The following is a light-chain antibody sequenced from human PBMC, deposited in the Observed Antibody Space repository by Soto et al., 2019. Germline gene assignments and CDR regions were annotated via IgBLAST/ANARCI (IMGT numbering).Light chain of an antibody. Sequence: EIVMTQSPVTLSVSPGERATLSCRASQSVSDNLAWYQQRPGQAPRLLIHGASTRGTGIPARFSGSGSGTEFTLSIGSLQSEDSAVYYCKQYSKGPLTFGQGTRLEIK. CDR1: QSVSDN. CDR2: GAS. CDR3: KQYSKGPLT. J-gene: IGKJ5*01. V-gene: IGKV3-15*01.